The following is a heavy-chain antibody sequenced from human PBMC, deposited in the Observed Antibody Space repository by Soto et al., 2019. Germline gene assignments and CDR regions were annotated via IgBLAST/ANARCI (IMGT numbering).Heavy chain of an antibody. Sequence: PGGSLILSCAASGFTFSSYAMHWVRQAPGKGLEYVSAISSNGGSTYYANSVKGRFTISRDNSKNTLYLQMGSLRAEDMAVYYCARDGLRQYAFDIWGQGTMVTVSS. J-gene: IGHJ3*02. CDR3: ARDGLRQYAFDI. V-gene: IGHV3-64*01. CDR1: GFTFSSYA. D-gene: IGHD4-17*01. CDR2: ISSNGGST.